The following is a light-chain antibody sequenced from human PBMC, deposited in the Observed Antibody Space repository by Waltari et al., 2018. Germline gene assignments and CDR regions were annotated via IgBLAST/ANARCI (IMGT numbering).Light chain of an antibody. CDR3: QHYESLPVT. J-gene: IGKJ1*01. CDR2: HAS. V-gene: IGKV3-20*01. CDR1: QSISKY. Sequence: EIVLTQSPGTLSLSPGERATLSCRASQSISKYLAWYQQKPGQAPRLLIYHASSRAAGIPDRFSGSGSGTDFSLSISRLEPEDFALYYCQHYESLPVTFGQGTKVEIK.